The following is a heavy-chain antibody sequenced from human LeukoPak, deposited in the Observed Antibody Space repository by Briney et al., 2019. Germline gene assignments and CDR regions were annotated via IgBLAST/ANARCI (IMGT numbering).Heavy chain of an antibody. CDR2: ISYDGSNK. CDR3: AKEYSYDFWSGYYTDYYYYYGMDV. J-gene: IGHJ6*02. CDR1: GFPFSSYG. V-gene: IGHV3-30*18. Sequence: GGSLRLSCAASGFPFSSYGMHWVRQAPGKGLEWVAVISYDGSNKYYADSVKGRFTISRDNSKNTLYLQMNSLRAEDTAVYYCAKEYSYDFWSGYYTDYYYYYGMDVWGQGTTVTVSS. D-gene: IGHD3-3*01.